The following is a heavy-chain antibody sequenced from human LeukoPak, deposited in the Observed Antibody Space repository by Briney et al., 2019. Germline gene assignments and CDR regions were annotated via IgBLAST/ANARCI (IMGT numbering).Heavy chain of an antibody. Sequence: GGSLRLSCAASGFTFSSYWMHWVRQAPGKGLVWVSRINSDGSSTSYADSVKGRFTISRDNAKNMLYLQMNSLRAEDTAVYYCARADTYYDFWSGYYEGGAFDIWGQGTMVTVSS. J-gene: IGHJ3*02. V-gene: IGHV3-74*01. D-gene: IGHD3-3*01. CDR2: INSDGSST. CDR3: ARADTYYDFWSGYYEGGAFDI. CDR1: GFTFSSYW.